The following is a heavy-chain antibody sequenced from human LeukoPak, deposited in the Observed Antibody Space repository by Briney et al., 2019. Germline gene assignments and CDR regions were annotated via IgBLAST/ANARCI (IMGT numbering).Heavy chain of an antibody. CDR2: INHSGST. Sequence: PSETLTLTCAVFGGSFSDYYWSWIRQPPGKGLEWIGEINHSGSTNYNPSLKSRSTMSVYTFKNLFSLRLSSVTAADTAVYYCARGGTALARTPYYYSLDVWAKGTTVTASS. V-gene: IGHV4-34*01. J-gene: IGHJ6*03. CDR1: GGSFSDYY. CDR3: ARGGTALARTPYYYSLDV. D-gene: IGHD5-18*01.